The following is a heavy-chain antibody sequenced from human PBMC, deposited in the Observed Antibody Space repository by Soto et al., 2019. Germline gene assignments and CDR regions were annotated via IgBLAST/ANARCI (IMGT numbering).Heavy chain of an antibody. Sequence: ASEKVSCKASGYTFTSYAMHWVRQAPGQRLEWMGWINAGNGNTKYSQKFQGRVTITRDTSASTAYMELSSLRSEDTAVYYCARVPAMAKIYYFDYWGQGTLVTVSS. D-gene: IGHD5-12*01. CDR3: ARVPAMAKIYYFDY. J-gene: IGHJ4*02. CDR1: GYTFTSYA. CDR2: INAGNGNT. V-gene: IGHV1-3*01.